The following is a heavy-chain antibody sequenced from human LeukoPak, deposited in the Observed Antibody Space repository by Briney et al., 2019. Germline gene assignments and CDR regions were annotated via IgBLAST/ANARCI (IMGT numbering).Heavy chain of an antibody. Sequence: GGSLRLSCEASGFTFSSYGMHWVRQAPGKGLEWVAFIRYDGSNKNYADSVKGRFTISRDNSKNTLYPQMNSLRAEDTAVYYCAKAPVSYYYYYMDVWGKGTTVNISS. CDR3: AKAPVSYYYYYMDV. CDR2: IRYDGSNK. D-gene: IGHD2-2*01. J-gene: IGHJ6*03. V-gene: IGHV3-30*02. CDR1: GFTFSSYG.